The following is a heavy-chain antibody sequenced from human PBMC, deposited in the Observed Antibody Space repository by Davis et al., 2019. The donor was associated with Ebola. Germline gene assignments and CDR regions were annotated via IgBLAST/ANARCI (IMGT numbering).Heavy chain of an antibody. V-gene: IGHV3-74*01. D-gene: IGHD2-2*01. Sequence: PGGSLRLSCAASGLTSTNYWMHWVRQAPGRGPVWVARINGDGSGTSYADSVKGRFTISRDNARNTVSLQMNSLRAEDTALYYCARSSYQPDWWGQGTLVTVSS. CDR3: ARSSYQPDW. J-gene: IGHJ4*02. CDR1: GLTSTNYW. CDR2: INGDGSGT.